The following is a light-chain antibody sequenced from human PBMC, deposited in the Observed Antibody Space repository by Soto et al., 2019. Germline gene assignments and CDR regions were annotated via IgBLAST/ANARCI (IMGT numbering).Light chain of an antibody. Sequence: EIVVTQSPALVSVSPGERVTLSCRASQSVISSLAWYQQKLGQAPRLLIYGASSRATGIPDRFSGSGSGTDFTLTISRLEPEDFAVYYCQQFSSYPLTFGGGTKVDI. CDR3: QQFSSYPLT. V-gene: IGKV3-20*01. CDR2: GAS. J-gene: IGKJ4*01. CDR1: QSVISS.